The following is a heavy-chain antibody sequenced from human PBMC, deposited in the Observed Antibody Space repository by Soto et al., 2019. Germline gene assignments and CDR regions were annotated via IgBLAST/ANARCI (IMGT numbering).Heavy chain of an antibody. CDR3: ASRVDTAISMRPLDYYYGMYV. D-gene: IGHD5-18*01. V-gene: IGHV1-69*13. Sequence: GASVKVSCKASGGTFSSYAISWVRQAPGQGLEWMGGIIPIFGTANYAQKFQGRVTITADESTSTAYMELSSLRSEDTAVYYCASRVDTAISMRPLDYYYGMYVWGQGTTVTVSS. J-gene: IGHJ6*02. CDR1: GGTFSSYA. CDR2: IIPIFGTA.